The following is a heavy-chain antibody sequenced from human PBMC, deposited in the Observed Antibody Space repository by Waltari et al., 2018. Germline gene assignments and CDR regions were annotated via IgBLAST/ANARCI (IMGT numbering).Heavy chain of an antibody. J-gene: IGHJ6*02. Sequence: EVQLVQSGAEVKKPGESLKISCKGSGYGFTSYWIGWVRPLPGNGLGWMGSPDPGHADTGYSPSFQAQFTISADKSSSTAYLQWSSLKASDTAMYYCARSPNSRYGDYVYYYGMDVWGQGTTVTVSS. V-gene: IGHV5-51*03. CDR1: GYGFTSYW. CDR3: ARSPNSRYGDYVYYYGMDV. CDR2: PDPGHADT. D-gene: IGHD4-17*01.